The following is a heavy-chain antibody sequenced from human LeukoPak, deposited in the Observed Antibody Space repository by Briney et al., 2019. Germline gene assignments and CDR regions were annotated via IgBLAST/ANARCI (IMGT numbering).Heavy chain of an antibody. V-gene: IGHV4-34*01. CDR3: ARGFPTSSRWFDP. D-gene: IGHD6-6*01. CDR1: GGSFSGYH. Sequence: SETLSLTCGVYGGSFSGYHWTWTRLRPGKGLDWIGDIDHSGSAHYDPSLKSRVTISIDTSNKQFSLNLHSATAADTAVYYCARGFPTSSRWFDPWGQGTLVTVSS. CDR2: IDHSGSA. J-gene: IGHJ5*02.